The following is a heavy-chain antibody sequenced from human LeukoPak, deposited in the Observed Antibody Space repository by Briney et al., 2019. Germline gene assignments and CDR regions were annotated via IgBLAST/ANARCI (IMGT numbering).Heavy chain of an antibody. D-gene: IGHD6-13*01. V-gene: IGHV4-38-2*01. CDR2: IYHSGST. CDR1: GYSISSGYY. Sequence: SETLSLTCAVSGYSISSGYYWGWTRPPPGKGMEWIGIIYHSGSTYYNPSVKSRVTISVDTSKNQFSLKLSSVTAADTAVYYCARGIAAAGTGFDYWGQGTLVTVSS. J-gene: IGHJ4*02. CDR3: ARGIAAAGTGFDY.